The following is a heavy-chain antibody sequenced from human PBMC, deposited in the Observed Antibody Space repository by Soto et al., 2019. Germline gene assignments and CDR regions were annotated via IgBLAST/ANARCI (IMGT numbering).Heavy chain of an antibody. J-gene: IGHJ5*02. CDR3: ARHPARFLEWLPTSYNWFDP. V-gene: IGHV4-39*01. CDR1: GGSISSSSYY. D-gene: IGHD3-3*01. Sequence: QLQLQESGPGLVKPSETLSLTCTVSGGSISSSSYYWGWIRQPPGKGLEWIGSIYYSGSTYYNPSLKSRVTISVDTSKNQFSLKLSSVTAADTAVYYCARHPARFLEWLPTSYNWFDPWGQGTLVTVSS. CDR2: IYYSGST.